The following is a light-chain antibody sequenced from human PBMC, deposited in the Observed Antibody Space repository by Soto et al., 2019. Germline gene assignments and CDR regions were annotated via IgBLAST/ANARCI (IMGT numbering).Light chain of an antibody. CDR2: EVT. J-gene: IGLJ1*01. V-gene: IGLV2-14*03. Sequence: QSALTQPASVSGSPGQSITISCTGTSSDVGGYNLVSWYQQHPGEAPKLMIYEVTNRPSGVSNRFSGSKSGNTASLTISGLQAEDEADYYCSSYAGSSNVFGTGTKVTVL. CDR1: SSDVGGYNL. CDR3: SSYAGSSNV.